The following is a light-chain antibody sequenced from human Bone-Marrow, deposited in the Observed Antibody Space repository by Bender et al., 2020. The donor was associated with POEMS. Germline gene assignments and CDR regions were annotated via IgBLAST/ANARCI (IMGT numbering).Light chain of an antibody. J-gene: IGLJ2*01. Sequence: QSALTQPASVSGSPGQSIIISCTGTDSDVGAFNLVSWFQQHPNKAPKLMIYEVSKRPSGVSNRFSGSKSGNTASLTISGLQAGDEADYYCSSYDGTTLVLFGGGTKLTVL. V-gene: IGLV2-23*02. CDR1: DSDVGAFNL. CDR2: EVS. CDR3: SSYDGTTLVL.